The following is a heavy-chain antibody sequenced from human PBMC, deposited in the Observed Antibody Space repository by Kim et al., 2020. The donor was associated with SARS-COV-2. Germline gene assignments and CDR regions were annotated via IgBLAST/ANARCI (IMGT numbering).Heavy chain of an antibody. Sequence: SETLSLTCTVSFYSLTNNYYFTFILHPSLNLLYFIFLIYSNFYTYYNPSLNILFFISLDTSRNYFSLQLTSMTAADTAVYYCAATVQRTWMGVNGNYNWFAPRGQGTLVTVSS. CDR3: AATVQRTWMGVNGNYNWFAP. D-gene: IGHD6-25*01. V-gene: IGHV4-4*07. CDR1: FYSLTNNYY. J-gene: IGHJ5*02. CDR2: IYSNFYT.